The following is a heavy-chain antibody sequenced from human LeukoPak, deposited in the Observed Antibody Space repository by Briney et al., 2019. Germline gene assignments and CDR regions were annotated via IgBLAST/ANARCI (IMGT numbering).Heavy chain of an antibody. CDR3: ARVHSSSWYWFDP. Sequence: GGSLRLSCAASGFTVSSNYMSWVRQAPGKGLEGVSVIYSGGSTYYADSVKGRFTISRDNSKNTLYLQMNSLRAEDTAMYYCARVHSSSWYWFDPWGQGTLVTVSS. CDR2: IYSGGST. V-gene: IGHV3-53*01. CDR1: GFTVSSNY. J-gene: IGHJ5*02. D-gene: IGHD6-13*01.